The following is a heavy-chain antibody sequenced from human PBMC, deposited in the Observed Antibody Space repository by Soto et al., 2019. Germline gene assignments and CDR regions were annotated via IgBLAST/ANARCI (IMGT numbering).Heavy chain of an antibody. D-gene: IGHD2-15*01. J-gene: IGHJ5*02. V-gene: IGHV3-11*01. CDR3: ARDLFGSSFINWFDP. CDR1: GFTFSDYY. CDR2: ISSSGSTI. Sequence: GGSLRLSCAASGFTFSDYYMSWIRQAPGKGLEWVSYISSSGSTIYYADSVKGRFTISRDNAKNSLYLQMNSLRAEDTAVYYCARDLFGSSFINWFDPWGQGTLVTVSS.